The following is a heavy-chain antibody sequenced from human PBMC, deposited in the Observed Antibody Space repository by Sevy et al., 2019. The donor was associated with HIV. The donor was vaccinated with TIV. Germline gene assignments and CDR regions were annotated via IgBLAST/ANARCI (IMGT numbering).Heavy chain of an antibody. CDR1: GYTFTGYY. D-gene: IGHD2-2*01. V-gene: IGHV1-2*06. J-gene: IGHJ6*02. CDR3: ASELGYCSSTSCSTDLYYYYGMDV. CDR2: INPNSGGT. Sequence: ASVKVSFKASGYTFTGYYMHWVRQAPGQGLEWMGRINPNSGGTNYAQKFQGRVTMTRDTSIGTAYMELSRLRSDDTAVYYCASELGYCSSTSCSTDLYYYYGMDVWGQGTTVTVSS.